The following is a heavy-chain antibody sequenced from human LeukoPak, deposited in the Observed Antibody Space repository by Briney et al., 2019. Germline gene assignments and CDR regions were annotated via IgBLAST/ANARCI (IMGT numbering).Heavy chain of an antibody. CDR1: GFTFSDYY. Sequence: GGSLRLSCAASGFTFSDYYMSWIRQAPGKGLEWVSYISSSGSTIYYADSVKGRFTISRDNAKNSLYLQMNSLRAEDTAVYYCAKASGYSSSWYVDYWGQGALVTVSS. D-gene: IGHD6-13*01. V-gene: IGHV3-11*01. J-gene: IGHJ4*02. CDR3: AKASGYSSSWYVDY. CDR2: ISSSGSTI.